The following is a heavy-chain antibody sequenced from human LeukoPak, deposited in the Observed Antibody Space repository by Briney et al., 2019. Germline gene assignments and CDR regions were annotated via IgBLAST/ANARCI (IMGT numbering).Heavy chain of an antibody. V-gene: IGHV4-39*02. CDR2: IYFSGAT. D-gene: IGHD6-13*01. CDR3: VRLGRAAGFYFFDY. J-gene: IGHJ4*02. CDR1: GGSISSNIYF. Sequence: KPSETLSLTCTVSGGSISSNIYFWGWIRQTPEKGLEWIVNIYFSGATYYNPSLKSRVTISIDTSKRHFSLKLTSVTAADTAVYYCVRLGRAAGFYFFDYWGQGSLVTVSS.